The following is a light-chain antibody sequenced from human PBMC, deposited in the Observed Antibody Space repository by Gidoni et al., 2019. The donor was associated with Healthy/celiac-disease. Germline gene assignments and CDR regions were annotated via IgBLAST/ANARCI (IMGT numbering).Light chain of an antibody. V-gene: IGKV3-15*01. CDR2: RAS. CDR1: QSVSSN. CDR3: QQYNKWPPWP. Sequence: DIVMTQSPATLSVSPGERATLPCRASQSVSSNLAWYQQKPGQAPRLLIYRASTRATGIPARFSGSGSGTEFTLTISSLQSEDFAVYFCQQYNKWPPWPFGQGTKVEIK. J-gene: IGKJ1*01.